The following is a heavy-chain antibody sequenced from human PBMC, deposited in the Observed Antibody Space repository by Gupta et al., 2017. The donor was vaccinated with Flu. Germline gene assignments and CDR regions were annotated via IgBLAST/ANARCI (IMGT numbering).Heavy chain of an antibody. Sequence: EVQLVESGGGLVQPGGSLKISFAASGLTFSGSTLLWVRQASGKGLEWLCRIRRKANGYAKAYAASVKGRLTISREDSKNTAYLQMDSLQTEDTAVYYCARGMDGGWFDPRGQGTLVTVSS. CDR2: IRRKANGYAK. CDR1: GLTFSGST. CDR3: ARGMDGGWFDP. D-gene: IGHD3/OR15-3a*01. J-gene: IGHJ5*02. V-gene: IGHV3-73*01.